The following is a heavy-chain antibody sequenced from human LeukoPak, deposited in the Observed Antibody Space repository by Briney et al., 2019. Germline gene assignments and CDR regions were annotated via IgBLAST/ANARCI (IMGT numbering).Heavy chain of an antibody. D-gene: IGHD5-18*01. CDR3: VRHNYGYDY. CDR2: ILNDGGST. CDR1: GFTFNRYW. J-gene: IGHJ4*02. Sequence: GGSLRLSCAASGFTFNRYWMHWVRQAPGEGPVWVAHILNDGGSTSYADSVKGRFTISRDNARNTLSLQMNSLRAEDTAVYYCVRHNYGYDYWGQGTPVTVSS. V-gene: IGHV3-74*01.